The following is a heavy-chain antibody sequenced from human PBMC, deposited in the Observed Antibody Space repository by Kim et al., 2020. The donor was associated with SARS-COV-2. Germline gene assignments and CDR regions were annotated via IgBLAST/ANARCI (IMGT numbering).Heavy chain of an antibody. Sequence: GESLKISCKGSGYSFTSYWIGWVRQMPGKGLEWMGIIYPGDSDTRYSPSFQGQVTISADKSISTAYLQWSSLKASDTAMYYCARPNHDYGDPWDAFDIWGQGTMVTVSS. CDR3: ARPNHDYGDPWDAFDI. J-gene: IGHJ3*02. CDR1: GYSFTSYW. V-gene: IGHV5-51*01. CDR2: IYPGDSDT. D-gene: IGHD4-17*01.